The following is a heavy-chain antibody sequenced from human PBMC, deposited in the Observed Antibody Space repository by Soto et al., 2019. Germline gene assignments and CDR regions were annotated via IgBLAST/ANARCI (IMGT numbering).Heavy chain of an antibody. Sequence: VQLVESGGGVVQPGTSLRLSCVASGLTFNKFDMHWIRQTPDKRLQWVAFIAYDGINKYYTGSVKGRFSVSRDNSKNTVSLQMNNLGLEDTATYFCARGDQYDILHRYYAMDVWGPGTTVTISS. V-gene: IGHV3-30-3*01. CDR2: IAYDGINK. CDR1: GLTFNKFD. CDR3: ARGDQYDILHRYYAMDV. J-gene: IGHJ6*02. D-gene: IGHD1-26*01.